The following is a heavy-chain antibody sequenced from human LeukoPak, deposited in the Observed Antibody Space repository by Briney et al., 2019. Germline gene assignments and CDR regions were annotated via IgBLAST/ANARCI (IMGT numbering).Heavy chain of an antibody. CDR2: IHYSGST. V-gene: IGHV4-59*01. D-gene: IGHD1-1*01. Sequence: SETLSLTCTVSGGSISSDYWSWIRQPPGKGLEWIGYIHYSGSTNYNPSLKSRATISVDTSKNQFSLKLSSVIAADTAVYYCARGRYALWGQGTLVTVSS. CDR3: ARGRYAL. CDR1: GGSISSDY. J-gene: IGHJ4*02.